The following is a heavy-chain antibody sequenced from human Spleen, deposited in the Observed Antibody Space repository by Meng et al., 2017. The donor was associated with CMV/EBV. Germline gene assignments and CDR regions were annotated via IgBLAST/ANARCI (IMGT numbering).Heavy chain of an antibody. CDR1: GFTFSSYS. CDR3: ARERSRNFWSGRGFDY. D-gene: IGHD3-3*01. V-gene: IGHV3-21*01. CDR2: ISSSSSYI. J-gene: IGHJ4*02. Sequence: GESLKISCAASGFTFSSYSMNWVRQAPGKGLEWVSSISSSSSYIYYADSVKGRFTISRDNAKNSLYLQMNSLRAEDTAVYYCARERSRNFWSGRGFDYWGQGTLVTVSS.